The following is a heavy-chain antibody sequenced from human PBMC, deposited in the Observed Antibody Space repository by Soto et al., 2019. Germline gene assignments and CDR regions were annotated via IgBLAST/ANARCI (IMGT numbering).Heavy chain of an antibody. D-gene: IGHD3-16*01. CDR3: ARDSPDYFGARTAFDI. V-gene: IGHV1-69*13. CDR2: IIPIFGTA. J-gene: IGHJ3*02. CDR1: GGTFSSYA. Sequence: SVKVSCKASGGTFSSYAISWVRQAPGQGLEWMGGIIPIFGTANYAQKFQGRVTITADESTSTAYMELSSLRSEDTAVYYCARDSPDYFGARTAFDIWGQGTMVTVSS.